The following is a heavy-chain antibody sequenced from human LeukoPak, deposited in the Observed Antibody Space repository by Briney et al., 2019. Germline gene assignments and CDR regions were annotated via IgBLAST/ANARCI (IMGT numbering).Heavy chain of an antibody. CDR3: AKAVTVTLFSYFDY. V-gene: IGHV3-9*01. J-gene: IGHJ4*02. D-gene: IGHD4-23*01. CDR1: GFTFDDYA. Sequence: SLRLSCAASGFTFDDYAMHWVRQAPGKGLEWASGISWNSGSIGYADSVKGRFTISRGNAKNSLYLQMNSLRAEDTALYYCAKAVTVTLFSYFDYWGQGTLVTVSS. CDR2: ISWNSGSI.